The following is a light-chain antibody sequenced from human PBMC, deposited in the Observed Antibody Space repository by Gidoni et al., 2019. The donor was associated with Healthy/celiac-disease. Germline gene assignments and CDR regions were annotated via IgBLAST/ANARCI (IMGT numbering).Light chain of an antibody. CDR3: QQRSNWPLT. Sequence: EIVLTQSPATLSLSPGERATLSCRASQSVSSYLAWYQQNPGQAPRLLIYDASNRATGIPARFSGSGSGTDFTLTIRSLDPEDFAVYYCQQRSNWPLTFGGGTKVEIK. CDR2: DAS. V-gene: IGKV3-11*01. J-gene: IGKJ4*01. CDR1: QSVSSY.